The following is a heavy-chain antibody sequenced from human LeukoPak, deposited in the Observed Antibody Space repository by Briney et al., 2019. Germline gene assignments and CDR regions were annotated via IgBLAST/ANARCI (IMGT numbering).Heavy chain of an antibody. CDR3: AKDLFSGSQI. Sequence: GGSLRLSCAASGFTFSSYAMHWVRQAPGKGLEWVAVISYDGSNKYYADSVKGRFTISRDNSKNTLYLQMNSLRAEDTAVYYCAKDLFSGSQIWGQGTMVTVSS. CDR2: ISYDGSNK. CDR1: GFTFSSYA. V-gene: IGHV3-30-3*01. D-gene: IGHD1-26*01. J-gene: IGHJ3*02.